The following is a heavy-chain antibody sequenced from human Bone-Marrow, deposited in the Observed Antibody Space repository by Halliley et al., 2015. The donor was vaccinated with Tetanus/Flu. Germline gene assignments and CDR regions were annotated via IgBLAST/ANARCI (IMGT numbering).Heavy chain of an antibody. CDR2: GSER. Sequence: GSERSYVDSVKGRFTISRDNAKNSLYLQMNSLRAEDTAVYYCSRRMYNTDWYGGGQRYPMDLWGQGTTVTVSS. J-gene: IGHJ6*02. D-gene: IGHD3-9*01. CDR3: SRRMYNTDWYGGGQRYPMDL. V-gene: IGHV3-7*03.